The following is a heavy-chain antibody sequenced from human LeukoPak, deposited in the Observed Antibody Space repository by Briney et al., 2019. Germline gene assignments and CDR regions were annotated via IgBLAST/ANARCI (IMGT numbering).Heavy chain of an antibody. D-gene: IGHD3-22*01. V-gene: IGHV1-69*01. CDR3: ARDGSDSIGFHRTKEFDH. CDR1: ERKIVVYA. Sequence: VASVKLSSHISERKIVVYAKSVVLEAPGQGLEWMGGIIPIFGTANYAQKFQGRVTITADESTSTAYMELGSLRSEDTAVYYCARDGSDSIGFHRTKEFDHWGEGTLVTVSS. J-gene: IGHJ4*02. CDR2: IIPIFGTA.